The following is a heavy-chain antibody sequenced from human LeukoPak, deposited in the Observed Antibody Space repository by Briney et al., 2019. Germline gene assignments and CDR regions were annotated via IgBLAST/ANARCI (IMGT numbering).Heavy chain of an antibody. CDR1: GFTFSSYS. CDR2: ISSSSSYI. Sequence: PGGSLRLSCAASGFTFSSYSMNWVRQAPGKGLEWVSSISSSSSYIYYADSVKGRFTISRDNAKNSLYLQMNSLRAEDTAVYYCARDPIRELDGSEGYFDYWGQGTLVTSPQ. J-gene: IGHJ4*02. D-gene: IGHD3-10*01. CDR3: ARDPIRELDGSEGYFDY. V-gene: IGHV3-21*01.